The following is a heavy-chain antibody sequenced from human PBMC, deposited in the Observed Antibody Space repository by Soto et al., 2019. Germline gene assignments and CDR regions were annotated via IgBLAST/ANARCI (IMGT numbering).Heavy chain of an antibody. CDR1: GGSISSGGYY. V-gene: IGHV4-31*03. CDR2: IYYSGST. CDR3: ARVYYDFWSGYYAWFDP. D-gene: IGHD3-3*01. J-gene: IGHJ5*02. Sequence: SETLSLTCTVSGGSISSGGYYWSWIRQHPGKGLEWIGYIYYSGSTYYNPSLKSRVTISVDTSKNQFSLKLSSVTAADTAVYYCARVYYDFWSGYYAWFDPWGQGTLVTVSS.